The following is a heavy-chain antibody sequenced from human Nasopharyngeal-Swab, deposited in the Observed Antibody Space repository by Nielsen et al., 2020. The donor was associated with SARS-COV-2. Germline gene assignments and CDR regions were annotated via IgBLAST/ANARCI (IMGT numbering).Heavy chain of an antibody. V-gene: IGHV1-46*01. CDR1: GYTVTSYY. CDR3: ARPRGYRHQYCSGGSCYVARSRYYVMDV. D-gene: IGHD2-15*01. CDR2: INPSGGST. Sequence: ASGKASCKASGYTVTSYYMHWVRQAPRQGLEWVGIINPSGGSTSYVQKFQGRVTMTRDTSTSTVYMELSSVRSEDTAVYYCARPRGYRHQYCSGGSCYVARSRYYVMDVWGQGTTVTVSS. J-gene: IGHJ6*02.